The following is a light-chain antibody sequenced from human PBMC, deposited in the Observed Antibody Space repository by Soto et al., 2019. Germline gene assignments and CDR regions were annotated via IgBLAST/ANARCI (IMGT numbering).Light chain of an antibody. V-gene: IGKV1-5*01. Sequence: IQMTQSPSTLSASVGDRVTITCRASQTINNWLAWYQQKPGKAPKLLVYDVSTLESGVPSRFSGSGSGTEFTLTIYNLQPDDSATYYCQQYNSFTWTFGQGTKVDIK. CDR3: QQYNSFTWT. CDR1: QTINNW. CDR2: DVS. J-gene: IGKJ1*01.